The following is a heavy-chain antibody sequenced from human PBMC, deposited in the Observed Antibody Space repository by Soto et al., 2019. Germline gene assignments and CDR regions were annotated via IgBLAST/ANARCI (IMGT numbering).Heavy chain of an antibody. V-gene: IGHV3-30-3*01. D-gene: IGHD2-21*01. CDR2: ISYDGSNK. J-gene: IGHJ4*02. CDR3: ARGLFSTVTYSDY. CDR1: GFTFSSYA. Sequence: QVQLVESGGGVVQPGRSLRLSCAAFGFTFSSYAMHWVRQAPGKGLEWVAVISYDGSNKYYADSVKGRFTISRDNSKNTLYLQMNSLRAEDTAVYYCARGLFSTVTYSDYWGQGTLVTVSS.